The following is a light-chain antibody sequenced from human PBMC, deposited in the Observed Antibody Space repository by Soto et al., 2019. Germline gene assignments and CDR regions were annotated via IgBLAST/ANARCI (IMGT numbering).Light chain of an antibody. CDR2: EAS. J-gene: IGLJ2*01. V-gene: IGLV2-23*01. CDR1: SSDIGTYNL. CDR3: CSYAGASVVV. Sequence: QSALTQPASVSGSPGQSITISCTGSSSDIGTYNLVSWYQQHPGKAPKLIIYEASERPSGVSNRFSGSKSGNTASLTISGLQTEDEADYSCCSYAGASVVVFGGGTQLTVL.